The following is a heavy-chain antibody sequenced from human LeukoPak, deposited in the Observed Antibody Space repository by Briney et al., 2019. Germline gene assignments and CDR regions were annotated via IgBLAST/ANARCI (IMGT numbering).Heavy chain of an antibody. D-gene: IGHD1-26*01. V-gene: IGHV1-2*02. Sequence: ASVKVSCKASGYTFTCYYVHWVRQAPGQGLEWMGWINPNSGGTNYAQKFQGRVTMTRDTSISTAYMEVSRLRSDDTAVYYCARGRTGSWEDNWFDPWGQGTLVTVSS. J-gene: IGHJ5*02. CDR1: GYTFTCYY. CDR2: INPNSGGT. CDR3: ARGRTGSWEDNWFDP.